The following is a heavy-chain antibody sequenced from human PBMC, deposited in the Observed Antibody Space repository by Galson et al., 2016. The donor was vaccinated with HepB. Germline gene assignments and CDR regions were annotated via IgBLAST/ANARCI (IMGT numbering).Heavy chain of an antibody. CDR2: ITPMFGTA. CDR1: GGTFSSKSA. J-gene: IGHJ4*02. V-gene: IGHV1-69*13. Sequence: SVKVSCKASGGTFSSKSAISWVRQAPGQGLEWMGGITPMFGTANYAQKFQGRVTITADESTSTAYMELTRLRSEDTAVYYCARQHPGSYYYDICGYYHFDYWGQGTMVTVSS. D-gene: IGHD3-22*01. CDR3: ARQHPGSYYYDICGYYHFDY.